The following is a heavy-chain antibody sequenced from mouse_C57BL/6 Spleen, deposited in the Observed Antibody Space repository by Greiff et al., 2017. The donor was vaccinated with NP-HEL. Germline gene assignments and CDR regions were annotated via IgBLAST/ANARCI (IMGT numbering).Heavy chain of an antibody. CDR3: ARGGQYYGSSFFLDD. V-gene: IGHV1-52*01. Sequence: QVQLQQPGAELVRPGSSVKLSCKASGYTFTSYWMHWVKQRPIQGLEWIGNIDPSDSETHYNQKFKDKATLTVDKSSSTAYMQLSSLTSEYSAVYYCARGGQYYGSSFFLDDGGKGTTLTVSS. CDR1: GYTFTSYW. J-gene: IGHJ2*01. D-gene: IGHD1-1*01. CDR2: IDPSDSET.